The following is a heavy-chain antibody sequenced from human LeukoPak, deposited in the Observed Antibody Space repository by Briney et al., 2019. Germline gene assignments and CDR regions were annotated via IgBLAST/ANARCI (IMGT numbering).Heavy chain of an antibody. D-gene: IGHD3-3*01. CDR2: INHRGGST. CDR3: AREGPYYDLWSGYLGNYYYYMGV. Sequence: ASLKLSCKASLYTFTRYYMHCVPQAPGHGLEWMGIINHRGGSTSYAQKFQGRVTMTRDMPTSTVYMELSSLRSEDTAVYYCAREGPYYDLWSGYLGNYYYYMGVWGKGTTVTVSS. CDR1: LYTFTRYY. J-gene: IGHJ6*03. V-gene: IGHV1-46*01.